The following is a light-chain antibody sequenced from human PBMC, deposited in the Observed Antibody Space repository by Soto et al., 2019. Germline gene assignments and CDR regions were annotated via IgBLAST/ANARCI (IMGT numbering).Light chain of an antibody. CDR1: SRDVGSYNL. CDR2: EGT. Sequence: QSALTQPASVSGSPGQSITISCTGTSRDVGSYNLVSWYQQHPGNAPKLIIYEGTKRPSGVSYRFSGSKSGNTASLTISGLQEEDDGDNHCCSFAGSSTYDFGTGTKVTVL. CDR3: CSFAGSSTYD. J-gene: IGLJ1*01. V-gene: IGLV2-23*01.